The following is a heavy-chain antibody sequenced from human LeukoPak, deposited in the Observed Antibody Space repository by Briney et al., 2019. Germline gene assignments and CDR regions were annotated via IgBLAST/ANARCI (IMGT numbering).Heavy chain of an antibody. CDR3: AKVPGYSSGWYYFDY. D-gene: IGHD6-19*01. CDR2: ISWNSGSI. CDR1: GFTFDDYA. V-gene: IGHV3-9*01. Sequence: GRSLRLSCAASGFTFDDYAMHWVRQAPGKGLEWVSGISWNSGSIVYADSVKGRFTISRDNAKNSLYLQMNSLRAEDTALYYCAKVPGYSSGWYYFDYWGQGTLVTVSS. J-gene: IGHJ4*02.